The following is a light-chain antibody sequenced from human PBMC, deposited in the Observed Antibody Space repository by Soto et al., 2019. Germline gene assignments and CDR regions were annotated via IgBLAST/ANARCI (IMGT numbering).Light chain of an antibody. V-gene: IGLV2-23*01. CDR3: CSYAGSSSFVV. Sequence: QSVLTQPASVSGSPGQSITISCTGTSSDVGGYYHVSWYQQHPGKAPKLMIYESSKRPSGVSNRFSGSKSGNTASLTITGLQAEDEADYYCCSYAGSSSFVVFGGGTKLTVL. CDR1: SSDVGGYYH. J-gene: IGLJ2*01. CDR2: ESS.